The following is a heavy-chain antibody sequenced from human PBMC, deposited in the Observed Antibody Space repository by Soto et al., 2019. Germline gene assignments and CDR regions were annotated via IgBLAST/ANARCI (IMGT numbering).Heavy chain of an antibody. CDR1: GFTFGNYW. Sequence: GGSLRRSCAASGFTFGNYWIHWVRQAPGKGLEWVSRMNSDGSTTNYADSVKGRFTVSRDNARNTLHLQMNSLRAEDTAVYYCATAEVDYWGPGTLVTVSS. V-gene: IGHV3-74*01. CDR2: MNSDGSTT. CDR3: ATAEVDY. J-gene: IGHJ4*02.